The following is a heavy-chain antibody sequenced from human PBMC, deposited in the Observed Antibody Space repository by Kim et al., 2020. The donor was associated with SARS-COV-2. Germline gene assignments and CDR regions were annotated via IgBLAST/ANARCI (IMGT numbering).Heavy chain of an antibody. D-gene: IGHD6-19*01. J-gene: IGHJ4*02. CDR3: ARVAGTFGYFDY. V-gene: IGHV4-39*01. Sequence: CYNPSLESQVTMSVDTSKTQFSLKLSSVTAADTAVYYCARVAGTFGYFDYWGQGTLVTVSS.